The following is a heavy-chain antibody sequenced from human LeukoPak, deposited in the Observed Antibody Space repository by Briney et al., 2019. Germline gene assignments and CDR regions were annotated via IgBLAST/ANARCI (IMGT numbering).Heavy chain of an antibody. J-gene: IGHJ4*02. Sequence: QPGRSLRLSCAASGFTFSRYAMRWVRQAPGKGLEWVAVISRDGENQNYADSVKGRLTISRDNSKNTLFLQMNSLRADDTAVYYCARDPGYDSSGYWGYWGQGTLVTVSS. CDR2: ISRDGENQ. V-gene: IGHV3-30*04. D-gene: IGHD3-22*01. CDR3: ARDPGYDSSGYWGY. CDR1: GFTFSRYA.